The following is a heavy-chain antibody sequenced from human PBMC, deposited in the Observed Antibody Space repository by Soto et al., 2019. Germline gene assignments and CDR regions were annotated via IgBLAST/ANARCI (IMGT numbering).Heavy chain of an antibody. V-gene: IGHV3-21*01. CDR3: TRAISGGPFDY. CDR1: GFIFGTYS. J-gene: IGHJ4*02. CDR2: ISRSSDHM. D-gene: IGHD2-15*01. Sequence: GGSLILSCAASGFIFGTYSMNWVRQTPGKGLEWVSSISRSSDHMYYADSVRGRFTISRDNAKNSLFLQMNSLRAEDTAVYYCTRAISGGPFDYWGQGTLVTVSS.